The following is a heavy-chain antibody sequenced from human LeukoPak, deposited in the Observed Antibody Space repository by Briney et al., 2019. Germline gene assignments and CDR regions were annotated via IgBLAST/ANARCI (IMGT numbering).Heavy chain of an antibody. J-gene: IGHJ3*02. Sequence: GGSLRLSCAASGFTFDDYGMSWVRHAPGKGLEWVAIIKQDESEKYYVDSVKGRFTISRDNAKNSLYLQMNSLRAEDTAVYYCARDHEIWGQGTMVTVSS. CDR2: IKQDESEK. CDR1: GFTFDDYG. CDR3: ARDHEI. V-gene: IGHV3-7*01.